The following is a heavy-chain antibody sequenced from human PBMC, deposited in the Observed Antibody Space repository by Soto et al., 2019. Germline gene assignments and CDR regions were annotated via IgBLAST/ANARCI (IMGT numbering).Heavy chain of an antibody. CDR2: MNPNSGVT. CDR1: GYTFTSYD. V-gene: IGHV1-8*01. D-gene: IGHD2-21*01. Sequence: QVQLVQSGTEVKKPGASVKVSCKTSGYTFTSYDINWVRQASGQGLEWMGWMNPNSGVTGYAQKFRDRITLTRDTSLSTAYLELSSVESDDTAVYYCARTVINTRWFDPWGQGTQVIVSP. CDR3: ARTVINTRWFDP. J-gene: IGHJ5*02.